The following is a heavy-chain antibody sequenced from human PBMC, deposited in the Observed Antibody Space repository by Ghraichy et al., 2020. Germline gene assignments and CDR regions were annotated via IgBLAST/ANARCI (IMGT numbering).Heavy chain of an antibody. CDR2: IYYSGST. V-gene: IGHV4-59*01. J-gene: IGHJ4*02. Sequence: SETLSLTCSVSGGSISGYYWSWVRQPPGKGLEGIGNIYYSGSTDYIPSLKSRVTISVDTSKNQFSLKLSSVTAADTAVYYCAREGAYYDSTGYSNAFFDSWGQGTLVTVSS. D-gene: IGHD3-22*01. CDR3: AREGAYYDSTGYSNAFFDS. CDR1: GGSISGYY.